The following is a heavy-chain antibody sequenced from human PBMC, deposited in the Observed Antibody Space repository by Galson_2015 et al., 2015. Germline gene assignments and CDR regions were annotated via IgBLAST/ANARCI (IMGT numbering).Heavy chain of an antibody. CDR2: TYYRSKWYN. CDR3: ASFGQHPDV. J-gene: IGHJ6*02. D-gene: IGHD2-2*01. Sequence: CAISGDSVSSNSAARNWIRQSPSRGLEWLGRTYYRSKWYNDYAVSVKSRITINPDTSKNQFSLRLNSVTPEDTAVYYCASFGQHPDVWGQGTTVTVSS. V-gene: IGHV6-1*01. CDR1: GDSVSSNSAA.